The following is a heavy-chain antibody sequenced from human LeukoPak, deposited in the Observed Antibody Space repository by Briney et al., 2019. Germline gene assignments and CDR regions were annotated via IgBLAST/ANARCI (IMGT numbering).Heavy chain of an antibody. J-gene: IGHJ4*02. CDR3: AREVVVGITYRFDY. CDR2: IWYDGSDK. Sequence: GGSLRLSCAASGFTFSSYGMHWVRQAPGKGLEWVAVIWYDGSDKYYADSVKGRFTISRDNSKNTLYLQMNTLRADDTAVYYCAREVVVGITYRFDYWGQGTLVTVSS. V-gene: IGHV3-33*01. CDR1: GFTFSSYG. D-gene: IGHD3-22*01.